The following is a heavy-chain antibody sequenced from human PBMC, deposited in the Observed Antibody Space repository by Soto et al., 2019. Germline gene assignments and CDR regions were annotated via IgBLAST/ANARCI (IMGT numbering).Heavy chain of an antibody. CDR1: GLTFSNYA. Sequence: HPGGSLRLSCAASGLTFSNYAMTWVRRAPGKGLEWVSTISTSGGTTHYADSVKGRFTISRDNSKNMLFLQMSNLRADDTAVYHCAGPRTTPNYFDYWGLGTLVTVSS. J-gene: IGHJ4*02. CDR2: ISTSGGTT. V-gene: IGHV3-23*01. D-gene: IGHD1-1*01. CDR3: AGPRTTPNYFDY.